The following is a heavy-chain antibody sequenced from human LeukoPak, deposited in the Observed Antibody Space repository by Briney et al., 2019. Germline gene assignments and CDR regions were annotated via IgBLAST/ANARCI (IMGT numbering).Heavy chain of an antibody. J-gene: IGHJ5*02. Sequence: SQTLSLTCAISGDSVSSNSVTWNWIRQSPSRGLEWLGRTYYRSTWYNDYAVSVRGRITVNPDTSKNQFSLHLNSVTPEDTAVXYXAXRLTQYDCFDPWGQGILVTVSS. D-gene: IGHD2-2*01. CDR3: AXRLTQYDCFDP. V-gene: IGHV6-1*01. CDR1: GDSVSSNSVT. CDR2: TYYRSTWYN.